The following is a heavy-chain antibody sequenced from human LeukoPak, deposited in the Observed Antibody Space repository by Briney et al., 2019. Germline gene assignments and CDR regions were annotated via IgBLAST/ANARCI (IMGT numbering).Heavy chain of an antibody. V-gene: IGHV3-21*01. D-gene: IGHD3-16*01. J-gene: IGHJ4*02. CDR1: GFTFSSYS. Sequence: PGGSLRLSCAASGFTFSSYSMNWVRQAPGKGLEWVSPISSSSNYIHYADSVKGRFTISRDNAKNSLYLQMNSLRAEDTAVYYCARGLRGDFDYWGQGTLVTVSS. CDR3: ARGLRGDFDY. CDR2: ISSSSNYI.